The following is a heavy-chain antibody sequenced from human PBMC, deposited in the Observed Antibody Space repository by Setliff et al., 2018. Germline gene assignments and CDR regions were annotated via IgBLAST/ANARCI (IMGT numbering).Heavy chain of an antibody. CDR1: SFNLANYA. Sequence: GGSLRLSCVASSFNLANYAVTWVRQAPGKGLEWVANINQDGSETYYVDSLKGRFSVSRDNGKNSLYLQMNSLRAEDTAVYYCARASKGLYCGSDCFYTFDSWGPGTLVTVSS. V-gene: IGHV3-7*01. D-gene: IGHD2-21*02. J-gene: IGHJ4*02. CDR3: ARASKGLYCGSDCFYTFDS. CDR2: INQDGSET.